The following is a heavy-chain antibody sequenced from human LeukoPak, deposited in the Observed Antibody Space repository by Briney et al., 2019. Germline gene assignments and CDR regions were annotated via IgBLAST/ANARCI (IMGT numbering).Heavy chain of an antibody. CDR3: ASTIPGGDY. CDR1: GGSISSGSYY. J-gene: IGHJ4*02. V-gene: IGHV4-61*02. Sequence: SETLSLTCTVSGGSISSGSYYWSWIRQPAGKGLEWIGRIYTSGSTNYNPSLKSLVTLSVDTSKNQFSLKLSSVTAADTAVYYCASTIPGGDYWGQGTLVTVSS. CDR2: IYTSGST. D-gene: IGHD1-14*01.